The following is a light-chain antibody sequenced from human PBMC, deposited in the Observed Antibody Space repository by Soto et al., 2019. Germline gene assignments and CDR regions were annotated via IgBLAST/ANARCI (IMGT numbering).Light chain of an antibody. Sequence: EIVMTQSPATLSVSPGDRATLSCRASQSVSSNLAWYQQKPGQAPRLLIYGASTRATGIPARFSGSGSGTECTLTISSLQSEDCAGYYCQQYNNLPLTFGGGTKVEIK. J-gene: IGKJ4*02. CDR2: GAS. CDR1: QSVSSN. CDR3: QQYNNLPLT. V-gene: IGKV3-15*01.